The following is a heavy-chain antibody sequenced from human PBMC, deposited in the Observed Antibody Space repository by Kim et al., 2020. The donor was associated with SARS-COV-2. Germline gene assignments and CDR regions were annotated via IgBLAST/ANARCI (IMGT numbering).Heavy chain of an antibody. CDR2: ST. V-gene: IGHV4-39*01. Sequence: STYDHPALTSRVTISVDTSKNQSSLKLSSVTAADTAVYYCAVSSCYHFQHWGQGTLVTVSS. J-gene: IGHJ1*01. CDR3: AVSSCYHFQH. D-gene: IGHD3-22*01.